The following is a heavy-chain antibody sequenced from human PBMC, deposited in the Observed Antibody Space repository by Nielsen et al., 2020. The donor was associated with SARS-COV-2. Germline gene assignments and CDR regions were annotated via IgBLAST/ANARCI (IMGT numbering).Heavy chain of an antibody. Sequence: GESLKISCAASGFTFSSYWMSWVRQAPGKGLEWVANIKQDGSEKYYVDSVKGRFTISRDNAKNSLYLQMNSLRAEDTAVYYCARDKFGIYYGMDVWGQGTTVTVSS. CDR1: GFTFSSYW. CDR3: ARDKFGIYYGMDV. V-gene: IGHV3-7*03. D-gene: IGHD3-10*01. J-gene: IGHJ6*02. CDR2: IKQDGSEK.